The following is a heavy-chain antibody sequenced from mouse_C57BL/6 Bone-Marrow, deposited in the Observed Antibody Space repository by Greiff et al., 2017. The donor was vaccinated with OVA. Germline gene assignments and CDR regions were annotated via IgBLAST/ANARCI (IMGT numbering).Heavy chain of an antibody. D-gene: IGHD1-1*01. J-gene: IGHJ2*01. CDR3: TTSLFITPVVAQY. CDR1: GFNIKDYY. V-gene: IGHV14-1*01. CDR2: IDPEDGDT. Sequence: VQLQQSGAELVRPGASVKLSCTASGFNIKDYYMHWVKQRPEQGLEWIGRIDPEDGDTEYAPKFQGKATMTADTSSNTAYLQLSSLTSEDTAVYYCTTSLFITPVVAQYWGQGTTLTVSS.